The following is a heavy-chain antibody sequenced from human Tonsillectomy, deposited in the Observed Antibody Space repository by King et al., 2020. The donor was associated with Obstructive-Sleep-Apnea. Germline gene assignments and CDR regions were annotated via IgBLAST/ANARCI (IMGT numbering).Heavy chain of an antibody. CDR1: GYTLTELS. Sequence: QLVQSGAEVKKRGASVKVSCKVSGYTLTELSMHWVRQAPGKGLEWMGGFDPEDGETIYAQKFQGRVTMTEDTSTDTAYMELSSLRSEDTAVYYCATVYSYGFFQGFDYWGQGTLVTVSS. V-gene: IGHV1-24*01. CDR3: ATVYSYGFFQGFDY. CDR2: FDPEDGET. J-gene: IGHJ4*02. D-gene: IGHD5-18*01.